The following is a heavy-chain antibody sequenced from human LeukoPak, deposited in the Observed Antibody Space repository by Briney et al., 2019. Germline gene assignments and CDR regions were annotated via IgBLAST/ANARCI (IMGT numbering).Heavy chain of an antibody. CDR2: IYTSGST. D-gene: IGHD1-26*01. Sequence: SETLSLTCTVSGGSISSHYWSWIRQPAGKGLEWIGRIYTSGSTNYNPSLKSRVTMSVDTSKNQFSLKLSSVTAADTAVYYCARLANSGSYRYVDYWGQGTLVTVSS. CDR3: ARLANSGSYRYVDY. CDR1: GGSISSHY. J-gene: IGHJ4*02. V-gene: IGHV4-4*07.